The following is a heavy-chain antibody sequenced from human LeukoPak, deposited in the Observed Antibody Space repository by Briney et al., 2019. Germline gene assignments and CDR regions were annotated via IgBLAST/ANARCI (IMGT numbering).Heavy chain of an antibody. CDR3: AGAYCSSTSCYARSPVRYYYYYYMDV. Sequence: SVKVSCKASGRTFSSYAISWVRQAPGQGLEWMGGIIPIFGTANYAQKFQGRVTITTDETTSTAYMELSSLRSEDTAVYYCAGAYCSSTSCYARSPVRYYYYYYMDVWGKGTTVTVSS. CDR1: GRTFSSYA. D-gene: IGHD2-2*01. J-gene: IGHJ6*03. V-gene: IGHV1-69*05. CDR2: IIPIFGTA.